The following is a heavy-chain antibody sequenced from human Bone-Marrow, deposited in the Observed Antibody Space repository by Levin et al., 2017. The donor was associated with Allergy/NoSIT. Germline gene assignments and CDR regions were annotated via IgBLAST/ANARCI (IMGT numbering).Heavy chain of an antibody. CDR2: VATDRGDA. V-gene: IGHV1-8*01. Sequence: GESLKISCKASGYTFTKFGINWVREVPGQGLEWVGWVATDRGDAGYAQRFQGRVTMTRDTSKSTAYMEFSSLRSEDTAIYYCARMNYYVNDGTDWFDPWGQGTQVIVSS. D-gene: IGHD3-10*02. CDR3: ARMNYYVNDGTDWFDP. J-gene: IGHJ5*02. CDR1: GYTFTKFG.